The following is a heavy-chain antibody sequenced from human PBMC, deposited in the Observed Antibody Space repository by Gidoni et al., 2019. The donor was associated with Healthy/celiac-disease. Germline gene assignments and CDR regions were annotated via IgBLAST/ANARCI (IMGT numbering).Heavy chain of an antibody. CDR1: GFPFSSYA. J-gene: IGHJ4*02. V-gene: IGHV3-23*01. CDR3: AKRSGSQQAFDY. CDR2: ISGSGGST. Sequence: EVQLLESGGGLVQPGGSLRLPCAASGFPFSSYAMSWVRQAPGKGLEWVSAISGSGGSTYYADSVKGRFTISRDNSKNTLYLQMNSLRAEDTAVYYCAKRSGSQQAFDYWGQGTLVTVSS. D-gene: IGHD1-26*01.